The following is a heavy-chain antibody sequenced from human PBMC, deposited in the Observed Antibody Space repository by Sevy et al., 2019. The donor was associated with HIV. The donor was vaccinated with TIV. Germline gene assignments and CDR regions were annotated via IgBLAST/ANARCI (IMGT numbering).Heavy chain of an antibody. CDR1: GGSISSSIYY. Sequence: TESLSLTCSVSGGSISSSIYYWGWIRQSPGKGVEWFGSIHYSGSTYYNLSLKSRVTISIDTSKNQFSLKMSSVTAADTAVYYCAKHCSYYFDNSGYGEAFDIWGQGTRVIVSS. CDR2: IHYSGST. D-gene: IGHD3-22*01. CDR3: AKHCSYYFDNSGYGEAFDI. J-gene: IGHJ3*02. V-gene: IGHV4-39*01.